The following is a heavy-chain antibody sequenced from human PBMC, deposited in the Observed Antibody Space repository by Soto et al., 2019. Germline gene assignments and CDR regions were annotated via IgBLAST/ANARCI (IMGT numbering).Heavy chain of an antibody. CDR2: ITGGGDNT. J-gene: IGHJ4*02. D-gene: IGHD3-9*01. Sequence: EVQLLESGGDLVQPGGSLRLSCAASGFTFTSYAMSWIRQAPGKGLEWVSAITGGGDNTYYADSVKGRFTISRENSKNTLYMQMNSLRAEDTAFYYCTQDGGSRDWLTVNWGQGTLFTVSS. CDR3: TQDGGSRDWLTVN. CDR1: GFTFTSYA. V-gene: IGHV3-23*01.